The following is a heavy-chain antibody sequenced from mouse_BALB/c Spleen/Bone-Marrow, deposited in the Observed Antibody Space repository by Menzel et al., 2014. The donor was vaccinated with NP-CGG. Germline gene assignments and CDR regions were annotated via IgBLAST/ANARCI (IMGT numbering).Heavy chain of an antibody. CDR2: IDPENGNI. CDR1: GFNIKDTY. J-gene: IGHJ2*01. V-gene: IGHV14-3*02. Sequence: EVQGVESGAELVKPGASVKLSCTASGFNIKDTYIHWVKRRPEQGLEWIGRIDPENGNIKYDPKFQVKATITADTSSNTAYLQPSSLTSEDTAVYYCTRRGFDFWGQGTTLTVSS. CDR3: TRRGFDF.